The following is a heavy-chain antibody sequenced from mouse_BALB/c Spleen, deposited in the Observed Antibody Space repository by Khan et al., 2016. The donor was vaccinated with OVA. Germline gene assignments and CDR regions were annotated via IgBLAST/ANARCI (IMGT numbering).Heavy chain of an antibody. CDR2: ISYSGST. D-gene: IGHD1-1*01. V-gene: IGHV3-2*02. CDR3: TRDYGSSYYYFDY. Sequence: EVQLQESGPGLVKPSQSLSLTCTVTGYSITSDYAWNWLRQFPGNKLEWMGYISYSGSTSYNPSLKSRISITRDTSKNQFFLQLNSVTTEDTATYYCTRDYGSSYYYFDYWGQGTTLTVSS. J-gene: IGHJ2*01. CDR1: GYSITSDYA.